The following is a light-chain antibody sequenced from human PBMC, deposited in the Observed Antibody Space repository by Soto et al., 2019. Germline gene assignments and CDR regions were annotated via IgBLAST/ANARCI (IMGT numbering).Light chain of an antibody. CDR2: AAS. V-gene: IGKV1-39*01. Sequence: DIQMTQSPSCLSASVGDRVTITCRASQSISSYLNWYQQKPGKAPKLLIYAASSLQSGVPSRFSGSGSGTDFTLTISSLQPEDFATYYCQQRKTFGQGTKVEIK. CDR3: QQRKT. CDR1: QSISSY. J-gene: IGKJ1*01.